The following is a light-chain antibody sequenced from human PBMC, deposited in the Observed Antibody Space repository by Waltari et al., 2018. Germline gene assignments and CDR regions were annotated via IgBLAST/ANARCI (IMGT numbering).Light chain of an antibody. J-gene: IGLJ2*01. V-gene: IGLV2-14*03. CDR3: SSYIGSSTLEL. CDR1: SSDVGDYNY. Sequence: QSALTQPASVSGSPGQSITISCTGTSSDVGDYNYVSWYQQHPGKAPKLMIYAVSNRTSVFSNRFSGCKSGNTAYRTISGLKVEDESDYYCSSYIGSSTLELFGGGTSLTVL. CDR2: AVS.